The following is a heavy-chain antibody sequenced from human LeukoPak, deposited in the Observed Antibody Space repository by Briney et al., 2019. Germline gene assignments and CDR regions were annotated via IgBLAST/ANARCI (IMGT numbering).Heavy chain of an antibody. CDR3: ARARNYYDSSGYNWFDP. D-gene: IGHD3-22*01. CDR2: ISAYNGNT. Sequence: ASVKVSCKASGYTFTSYGISWVRQAPGQGLEWMGWISAYNGNTNYAQKLQGRGTMTTDTSTSTAYMELRSLRSDDTAVYYCARARNYYDSSGYNWFDPWGQGTLVTVSS. V-gene: IGHV1-18*01. J-gene: IGHJ5*02. CDR1: GYTFTSYG.